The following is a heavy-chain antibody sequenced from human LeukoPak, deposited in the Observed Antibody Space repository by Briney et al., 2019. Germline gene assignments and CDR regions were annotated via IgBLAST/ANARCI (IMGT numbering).Heavy chain of an antibody. D-gene: IGHD3-22*01. V-gene: IGHV4-34*01. Sequence: SETLSLTCAVYGGSFSGYYWSWIRQPPGKGLEWIGEINHSGSTNYNPSLKSRVTISVDTSKNQFSLKLSSVTAADTAVYYCARDYESSNWFDPWGQGTLVTVSS. CDR2: INHSGST. CDR1: GGSFSGYY. J-gene: IGHJ5*02. CDR3: ARDYESSNWFDP.